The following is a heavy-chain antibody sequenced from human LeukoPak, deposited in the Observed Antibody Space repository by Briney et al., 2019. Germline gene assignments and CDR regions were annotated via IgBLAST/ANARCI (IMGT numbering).Heavy chain of an antibody. CDR2: IIPILGIA. J-gene: IGHJ3*02. CDR3: ARLKVYCSSTSCYGLGAFDI. Sequence: SVKVSCKASGGTFSSYAISWVRQAPGQGLEWMGRIIPILGIANYAQKFQGRVTITADKSTSTAYMELSSLRSEDTAVYYCARLKVYCSSTSCYGLGAFDIWGQGTMVTVSS. CDR1: GGTFSSYA. D-gene: IGHD2-2*01. V-gene: IGHV1-69*04.